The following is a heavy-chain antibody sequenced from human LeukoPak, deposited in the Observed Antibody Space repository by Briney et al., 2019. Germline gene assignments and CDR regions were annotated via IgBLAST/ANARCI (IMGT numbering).Heavy chain of an antibody. CDR1: GGSISSYY. V-gene: IGHV4-39*07. CDR3: ARESYSYGYPVSYYFDY. CDR2: IYYSGST. D-gene: IGHD5-18*01. Sequence: SETLSLTCTVSGGSISSYYWSWIRQPPGKGLEWIGSIYYSGSTYYNPSLKSRVTISVDTSKNQFSLKLSSVTAADTAVYYCARESYSYGYPVSYYFDYWGQGTLVTVSS. J-gene: IGHJ4*02.